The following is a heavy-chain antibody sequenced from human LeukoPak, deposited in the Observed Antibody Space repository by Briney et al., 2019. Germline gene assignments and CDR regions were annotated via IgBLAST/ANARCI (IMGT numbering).Heavy chain of an antibody. Sequence: SETLSLTCSVSGGSITNYYWSCIRQSPGKGLEWIGFIYNTGRTNYNPSLQSRVTMSIDTSKNQFSLKLSSVTAADTAVYYCARQGELAIDYWGQGTLVTVSS. V-gene: IGHV4-59*08. D-gene: IGHD1-26*01. J-gene: IGHJ4*02. CDR2: IYNTGRT. CDR1: GGSITNYY. CDR3: ARQGELAIDY.